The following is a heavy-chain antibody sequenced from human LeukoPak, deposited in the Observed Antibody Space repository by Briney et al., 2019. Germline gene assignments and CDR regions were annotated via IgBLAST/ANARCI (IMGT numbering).Heavy chain of an antibody. V-gene: IGHV4-34*01. Sequence: GSLRLSCAASGFTFNAYSMGWIRQSPGKGLEWIGEINHTGTTNSNPSLGSRLTLSVDSSKNQFSLKLTSVTAADTGVYYCARGDSNSFEYLYYMDVWGKGTTVTVSS. CDR3: ARGDSNSFEYLYYMDV. J-gene: IGHJ6*03. D-gene: IGHD4-11*01. CDR1: GFTFNAYS. CDR2: INHTGTT.